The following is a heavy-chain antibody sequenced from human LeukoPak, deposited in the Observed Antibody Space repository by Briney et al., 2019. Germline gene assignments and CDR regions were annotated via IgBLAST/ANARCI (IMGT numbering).Heavy chain of an antibody. Sequence: GASVTVSCTASAGTFTNYAISWVRQAPGQGLEWMGGIFPISDTAYYAQKFQDIVTITADESTTTVYMELSSLRSEDTAVYYCARVPTELRFVLSRTYFDFWGQGTLVTVSS. D-gene: IGHD3-3*01. J-gene: IGHJ4*02. CDR3: ARVPTELRFVLSRTYFDF. V-gene: IGHV1-69*13. CDR2: IFPISDTA. CDR1: AGTFTNYA.